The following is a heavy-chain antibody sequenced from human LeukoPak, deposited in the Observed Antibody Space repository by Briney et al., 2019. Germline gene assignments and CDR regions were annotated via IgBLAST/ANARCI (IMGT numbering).Heavy chain of an antibody. J-gene: IGHJ5*02. D-gene: IGHD2-21*02. CDR2: IKQDGSEK. CDR1: GFTFSRYW. Sequence: GGSLRLSCAASGFTFSRYWMYWVRQAPGKGLEWVANIKQDGSEKYYVDSVKGRFTISRDNAKNSLYLQMNSLRVEDTALYYCARGLGIGDPNWFDPWGQGTVVIVSS. V-gene: IGHV3-7*03. CDR3: ARGLGIGDPNWFDP.